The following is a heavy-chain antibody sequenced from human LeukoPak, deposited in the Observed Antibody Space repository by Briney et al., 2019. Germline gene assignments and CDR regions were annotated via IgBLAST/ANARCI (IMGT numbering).Heavy chain of an antibody. J-gene: IGHJ6*02. D-gene: IGHD3-10*01. CDR3: AKDWRVRGVSGGYGMDV. Sequence: GGSLRLSCAASGFTFSSYAMSWVRQAPGKGLEWVSAISGSGGSTYYADSVKGRFTISRDNSKNTLYLQMNSLRAEDTAVYYCAKDWRVRGVSGGYGMDVWGQGTTVTVSS. CDR1: GFTFSSYA. CDR2: ISGSGGST. V-gene: IGHV3-23*01.